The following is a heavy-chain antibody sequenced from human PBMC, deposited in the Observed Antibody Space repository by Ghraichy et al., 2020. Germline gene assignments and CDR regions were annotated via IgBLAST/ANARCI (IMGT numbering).Heavy chain of an antibody. CDR1: GFTFSSYG. V-gene: IGHV3-NL1*01. CDR3: AKDVRPDGVYDIDH. J-gene: IGHJ4*02. CDR2: ILGSGKTT. Sequence: GGSLRLSCAASGFTFSSYGMHWVRQAPGKGLEWVSFILGSGKTTYYADSVKGRFTISRDNSKNTLFLQMNSLRAEDTAVYYCAKDVRPDGVYDIDHWGQGTLVTVSS. D-gene: IGHD5/OR15-5a*01.